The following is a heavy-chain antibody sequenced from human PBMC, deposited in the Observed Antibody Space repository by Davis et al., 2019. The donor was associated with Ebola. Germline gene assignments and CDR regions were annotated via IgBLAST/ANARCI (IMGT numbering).Heavy chain of an antibody. CDR3: ARENWDDHFFDH. CDR2: VYSGAIT. CDR1: GGSISSHY. Sequence: PSETLSLTCTVSGGSISSHYWSWIRQPAGKGLEWIGRVYSGAITGYNPSLKSRVTMSVDTSKNQFSLRLTSVTAADTAVYYCARENWDDHFFDHWGQGTLVAVSS. D-gene: IGHD1-1*01. J-gene: IGHJ4*02. V-gene: IGHV4-4*07.